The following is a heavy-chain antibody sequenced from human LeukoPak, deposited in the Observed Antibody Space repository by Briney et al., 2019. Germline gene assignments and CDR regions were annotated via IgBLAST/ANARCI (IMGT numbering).Heavy chain of an antibody. J-gene: IGHJ4*02. CDR3: SRESGAFCPFGY. Sequence: SETLSLTCTVSGGSISSYYWGWIRQPPGKGLEWIGHIYYTGNTNYNPSLKSRVSISVDTSKNQFSLKLTSVTAADTAIYYCSRESGAFCPFGYWGQGTLVIVPS. CDR2: IYYTGNT. D-gene: IGHD1-26*01. CDR1: GGSISSYY. V-gene: IGHV4-59*01.